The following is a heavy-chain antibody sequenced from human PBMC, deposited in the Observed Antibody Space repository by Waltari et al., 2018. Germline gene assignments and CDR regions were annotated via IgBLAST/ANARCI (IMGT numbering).Heavy chain of an antibody. Sequence: EVQLVESGRGLVKPGGSLRLYCAASGFPFRRYSMNWVRQAPGKGLEWVSSISSSSSYIYYADSVKGRFTISRDNAKNSLYLQMNSLRAEDTAVYYCARLGKKQLGAFDIWGQGTMVTVSS. CDR1: GFPFRRYS. D-gene: IGHD6-6*01. V-gene: IGHV3-21*01. CDR2: ISSSSSYI. J-gene: IGHJ3*02. CDR3: ARLGKKQLGAFDI.